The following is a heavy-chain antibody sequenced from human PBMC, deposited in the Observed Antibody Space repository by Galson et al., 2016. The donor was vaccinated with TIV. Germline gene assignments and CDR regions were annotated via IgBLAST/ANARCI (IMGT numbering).Heavy chain of an antibody. CDR1: GFTFSTYG. D-gene: IGHD1-1*01. CDR2: ISNAGNNK. Sequence: SLRLSCAASGFTFSTYGMHWVRQAPGKGLEWVAVISNAGNNKYYADSVKGRFTISRDSSKNTLYLQMNSLRAGDTAVYYCAKDGATGNYHYYGMDLWGQGTTVTVSS. V-gene: IGHV3-30*18. CDR3: AKDGATGNYHYYGMDL. J-gene: IGHJ6*02.